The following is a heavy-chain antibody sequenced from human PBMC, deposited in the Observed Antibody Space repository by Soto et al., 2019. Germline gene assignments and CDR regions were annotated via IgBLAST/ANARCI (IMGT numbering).Heavy chain of an antibody. CDR3: ARARDTTMVWSHYLDN. Sequence: GGSLRLSCTSSVFIFHNYWMTWVRQSPGKWLEWVAHIRQGGSEKYYGDSVKGRFTISRDNAKSSLFLEMSGLRVEDTAIYFCARARDTTMVWSHYLDNWGQGTPVSVSS. D-gene: IGHD5-18*01. V-gene: IGHV3-7*03. CDR2: IRQGGSEK. CDR1: VFIFHNYW. J-gene: IGHJ4*02.